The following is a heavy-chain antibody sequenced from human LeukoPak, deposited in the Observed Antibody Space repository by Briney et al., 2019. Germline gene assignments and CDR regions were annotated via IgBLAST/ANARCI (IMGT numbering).Heavy chain of an antibody. Sequence: PSETLSLTCTVSGGSISTSNYYWGWIRQPPGKGLEWIGNIFYSGSTYYSPSLRSRVTISLDTSRNQFSLKLNSVTAADTAVYYCARLIRNYDSSGYYPDRFDPWGQGTLVTVSS. CDR3: ARLIRNYDSSGYYPDRFDP. CDR1: GGSISTSNYY. V-gene: IGHV4-39*07. J-gene: IGHJ5*02. CDR2: IFYSGST. D-gene: IGHD3-22*01.